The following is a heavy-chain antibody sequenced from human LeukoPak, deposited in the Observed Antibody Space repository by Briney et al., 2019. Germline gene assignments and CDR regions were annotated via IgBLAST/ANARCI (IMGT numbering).Heavy chain of an antibody. CDR1: GGSISSGGYY. D-gene: IGHD3-16*01. J-gene: IGHJ4*02. CDR2: IYHSGST. V-gene: IGHV4-30-2*01. CDR3: ARDHPVGGGTDY. Sequence: SETLSLTCTVSGGSISSGGYYWSWIRQPPGKGLEWIGYIYHSGSTYYNPSLKSRVTISVDRSKNQFSLKLSSVTAADTAVYYCARDHPVGGGTDYWGQGTLVTVSS.